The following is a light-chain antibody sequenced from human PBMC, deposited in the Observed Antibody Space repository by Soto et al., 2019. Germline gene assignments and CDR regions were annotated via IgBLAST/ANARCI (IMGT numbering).Light chain of an antibody. CDR2: DVS. CDR1: SCDVGAYNY. Sequence: QSALTQPASVSGSPGESITISCTGTSCDVGAYNYVSWYQQHPGKAPKLMIYDVSNRPSGVSNRFSGSKSGNTASLTISGLQAEDEADYYCSSYTSTHSLFGGGTKVTVL. CDR3: SSYTSTHSL. J-gene: IGLJ2*01. V-gene: IGLV2-14*03.